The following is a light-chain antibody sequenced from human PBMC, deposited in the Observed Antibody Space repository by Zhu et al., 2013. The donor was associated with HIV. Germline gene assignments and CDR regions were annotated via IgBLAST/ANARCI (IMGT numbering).Light chain of an antibody. CDR1: SSNIGAGYD. Sequence: QSVLAQPPSVPGAPGQTVSISCSGSSSNIGAGYDVHWYRQLPGTAPKLLVFGNTNRPSGVPDRFSASKSGTSASLAIAGLQAEDEAYYYCQSYDSTLGGPWVFGGGTKLTVL. J-gene: IGLJ3*02. V-gene: IGLV1-40*01. CDR3: QSYDSTLGGPWV. CDR2: GNT.